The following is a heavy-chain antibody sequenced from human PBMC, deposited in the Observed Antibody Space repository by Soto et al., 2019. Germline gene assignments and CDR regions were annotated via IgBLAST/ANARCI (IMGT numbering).Heavy chain of an antibody. CDR1: GYTFTNYA. J-gene: IGHJ4*02. V-gene: IGHV1-3*01. D-gene: IGHD3-10*01. Sequence: ASVKVSCKASGYTFTNYAMHWVRQAPGQRLEWMGWINAGNGNTKYSQKFQGRVTITRDTSASTAYMELSSLRSEDTAVYYCARKELWFGELYPYYFDYWGQGTLVTVSS. CDR2: INAGNGNT. CDR3: ARKELWFGELYPYYFDY.